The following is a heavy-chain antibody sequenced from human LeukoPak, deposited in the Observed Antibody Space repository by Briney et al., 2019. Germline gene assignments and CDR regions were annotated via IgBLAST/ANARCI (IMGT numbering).Heavy chain of an antibody. CDR1: GFTLSTYD. V-gene: IGHV3-13*01. CDR3: ARDSRGNFDL. CDR2: SGIVGDT. J-gene: IGHJ4*02. Sequence: HPGGSLRLSCAASGFTLSTYDMHWVRRAPGKGLEWVSLSGIVGDTGYSDSVKGRFTISRDNAKDSLFLQMSSLRVGDTAFYYCARDSRGNFDLWGQGTLVTVSS.